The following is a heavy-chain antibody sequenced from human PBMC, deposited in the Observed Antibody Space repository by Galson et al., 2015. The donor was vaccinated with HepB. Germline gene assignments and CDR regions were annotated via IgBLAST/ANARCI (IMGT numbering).Heavy chain of an antibody. CDR2: IIPIFGTA. J-gene: IGHJ5*02. D-gene: IGHD6-19*01. CDR3: ALGYSSGFTNWFDP. CDR1: GGTFSSYA. V-gene: IGHV1-69*13. Sequence: SVKVSCKASGGTFSSYAISWVRQAPGQGLEWMGGIIPIFGTANYAQKFQGRVTITADESTSTAYMELSGLRSEDTAVYYCALGYSSGFTNWFDPWGQGTLVTVSS.